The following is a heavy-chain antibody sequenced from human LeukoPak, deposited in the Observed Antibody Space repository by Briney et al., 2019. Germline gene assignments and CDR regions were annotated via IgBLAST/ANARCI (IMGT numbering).Heavy chain of an antibody. CDR1: GFTFSSYG. Sequence: GGSLRLSCAASGFTFSSYGMSWVRQAPGKGLEWVSAISGSGGSTYYADSVKGRFTISRDNSKNTLYLQMNSLRAEDTAVYYCAKAPGYCSGGSCYGVYWGQGTLVTVSS. CDR2: ISGSGGST. J-gene: IGHJ4*02. V-gene: IGHV3-23*01. D-gene: IGHD2-15*01. CDR3: AKAPGYCSGGSCYGVY.